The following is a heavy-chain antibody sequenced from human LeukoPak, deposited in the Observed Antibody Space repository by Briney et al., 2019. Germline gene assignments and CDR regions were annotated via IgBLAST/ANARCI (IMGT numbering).Heavy chain of an antibody. Sequence: PSETLSLTCTVSGGSISSSSYYWGWIRQPPGKGLEWIGSIYYSGSTYYNPSLKSRVTISVDTSKNQFSLKLSSVTAADTAVYYCARGGTGEPLDYWGQGTLVTVSS. CDR2: IYYSGST. D-gene: IGHD3-16*01. CDR3: ARGGTGEPLDY. CDR1: GGSISSSSYY. J-gene: IGHJ4*02. V-gene: IGHV4-39*07.